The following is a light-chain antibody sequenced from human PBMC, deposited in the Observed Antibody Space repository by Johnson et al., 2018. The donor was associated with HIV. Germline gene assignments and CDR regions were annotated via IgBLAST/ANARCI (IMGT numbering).Light chain of an antibody. CDR2: DNN. CDR3: ATWDSSLSTYV. CDR1: SSNIGNNY. J-gene: IGLJ1*01. Sequence: QSVLTQPPSVSAAPGQKVTISCSGSSSNIGNNYVSWYQQLPGTAPKLLIYDNNKRPSGIPDRFSGSKSGTSATLGITGLQTGDEADYCCATWDSSLSTYVFGTGTKDTAL. V-gene: IGLV1-51*01.